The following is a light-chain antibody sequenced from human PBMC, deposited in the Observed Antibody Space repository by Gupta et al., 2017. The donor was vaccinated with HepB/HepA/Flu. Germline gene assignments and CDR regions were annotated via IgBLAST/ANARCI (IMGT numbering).Light chain of an antibody. V-gene: IGKV1-39*01. CDR3: QQRNSTPWT. J-gene: IGKJ1*01. CDR1: QSISRY. CDR2: PTS. Sequence: DIQMTQSPSSLSASVGDRVTITCRASQSISRYLNWYQQKPGKAPNLLIYPTSRGKSGVASRFSGSGYGTDFTLTISRRQHEDFASYYCQQRNSTPWTFGQGTKVEIK.